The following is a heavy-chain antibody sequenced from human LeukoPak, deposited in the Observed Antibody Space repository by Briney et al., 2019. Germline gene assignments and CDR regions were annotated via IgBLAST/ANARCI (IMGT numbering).Heavy chain of an antibody. CDR2: IYSSGST. D-gene: IGHD5-18*01. CDR3: ARGGYSYPYYFDY. J-gene: IGHJ4*02. V-gene: IGHV4-4*09. Sequence: SETLSLTCTASGGSLSSNYRSWIQQPPGQGLKWIAYIYSSGSTNYNPPLKSRVTISVDTSKNQFSLKLSSVTAAETAVYYSARGGYSYPYYFDYWGQGTLVTVSS. CDR1: GGSLSSNY.